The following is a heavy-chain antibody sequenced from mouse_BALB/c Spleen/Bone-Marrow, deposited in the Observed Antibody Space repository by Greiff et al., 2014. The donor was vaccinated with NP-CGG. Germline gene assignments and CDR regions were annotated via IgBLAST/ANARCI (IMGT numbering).Heavy chain of an antibody. Sequence: VQLQQPGPELVKPGASVKISCKTSGYTFTEYTMHWVKQSHVKSLEWIGGINPNNGGTSYNQKFKDKATWTVDKSSSTAYMELRSLTSEDSAVYYCARGWLLRHYFDYWGQGTTLTVSS. CDR3: ARGWLLRHYFDY. CDR2: INPNNGGT. D-gene: IGHD2-3*01. J-gene: IGHJ2*01. V-gene: IGHV1-18*01. CDR1: GYTFTEYT.